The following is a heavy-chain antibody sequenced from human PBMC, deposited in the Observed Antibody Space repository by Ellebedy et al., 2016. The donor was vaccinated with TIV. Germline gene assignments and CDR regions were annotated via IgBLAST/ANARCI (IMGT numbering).Heavy chain of an antibody. V-gene: IGHV1-3*01. CDR2: INAGNGNT. D-gene: IGHD1-26*01. CDR1: GYTFTTYA. CDR3: ARDVLGPNDS. J-gene: IGHJ5*01. Sequence: AASVKVSCKASGYTFTTYAMHWVRQAPGQRLEWMGWINAGNGNTEYSQKFQGRVTITRDTSASTANMELRSLTSKDTAVYYCARDVLGPNDSWGRGTLVTVSS.